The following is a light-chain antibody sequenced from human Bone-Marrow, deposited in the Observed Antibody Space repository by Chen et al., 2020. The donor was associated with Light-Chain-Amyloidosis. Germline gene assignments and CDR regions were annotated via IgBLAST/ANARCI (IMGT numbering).Light chain of an antibody. Sequence: SYVLTQPSSVSVAPGQTATIACGGNNIGSTSVHWYQPTPGQAPLLVVYDDRYRPSGIPERLSASNSGNTATLTISRVDAGEEADDYCQVWDRSSDRPVFGGGTKLTVL. CDR1: NIGSTS. CDR3: QVWDRSSDRPV. V-gene: IGLV3-21*02. J-gene: IGLJ3*02. CDR2: DDR.